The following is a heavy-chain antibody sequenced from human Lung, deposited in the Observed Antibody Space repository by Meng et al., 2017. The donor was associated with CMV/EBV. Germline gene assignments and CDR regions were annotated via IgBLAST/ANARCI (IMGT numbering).Heavy chain of an antibody. J-gene: IGHJ6*02. CDR3: ARDGTLSPYYYYYGMDV. V-gene: IGHV3-7*01. Sequence: GESXKISXAASGFTFSSYWMSWVRQAPGKGLEWVANINQDGNEEYYVDSLKGRFTISRDNAKNSLYLQMTSLRAEDTAVYYCARDGTLSPYYYYYGMDVWGQGTTVTVSS. CDR2: INQDGNEE. CDR1: GFTFSSYW.